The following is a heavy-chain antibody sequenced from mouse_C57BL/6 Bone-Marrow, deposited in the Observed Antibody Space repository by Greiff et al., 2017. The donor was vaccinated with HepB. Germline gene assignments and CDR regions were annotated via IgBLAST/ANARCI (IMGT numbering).Heavy chain of an antibody. Sequence: DVKLVESGGGLVQPGGSLKLSCAASGFTFSDYYMYWVRQTPEKRLEWVAYISNGGGSTYYPDTVKGRFTISRDNAKNTLYLQMSRLKSEDTAMYYCARHRWLLRPSYWYFDVWGTGTTVTVSS. CDR3: ARHRWLLRPSYWYFDV. CDR1: GFTFSDYY. CDR2: ISNGGGST. V-gene: IGHV5-12*01. J-gene: IGHJ1*03. D-gene: IGHD2-3*01.